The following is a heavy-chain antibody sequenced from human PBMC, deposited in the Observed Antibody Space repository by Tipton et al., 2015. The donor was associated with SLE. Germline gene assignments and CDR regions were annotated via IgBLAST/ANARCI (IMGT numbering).Heavy chain of an antibody. D-gene: IGHD4-17*01. CDR3: ARDRYGDPNWFDP. CDR1: GFTFSSYW. Sequence: SLRLSCAASGFTFSSYWMHWVRQAPGKGLECVSYITSSSSYTNYADSVKGRFTISRDNAKNSLYLQMNSLRAEDTAVYYCARDRYGDPNWFDPWGQGTLVTVSS. CDR2: ITSSSSYT. V-gene: IGHV3-11*05. J-gene: IGHJ5*02.